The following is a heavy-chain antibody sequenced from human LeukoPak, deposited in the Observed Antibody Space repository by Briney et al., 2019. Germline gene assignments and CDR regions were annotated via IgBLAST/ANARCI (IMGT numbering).Heavy chain of an antibody. Sequence: ASVKVSCKASGYTFTSYYMHWVRQAPGQGLEWMGIINPSGGSTSYAQKFQGRVTMTRDTSTSTVYMELSSLRSEDTAVYYCAIPLYNWNDTGIYYYYGMDVWGQGTTVTVSS. CDR2: INPSGGST. V-gene: IGHV1-46*01. CDR3: AIPLYNWNDTGIYYYYGMDV. J-gene: IGHJ6*02. D-gene: IGHD1-1*01. CDR1: GYTFTSYY.